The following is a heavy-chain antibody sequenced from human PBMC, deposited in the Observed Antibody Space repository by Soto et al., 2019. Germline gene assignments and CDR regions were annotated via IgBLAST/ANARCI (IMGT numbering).Heavy chain of an antibody. J-gene: IGHJ5*02. D-gene: IGHD2-15*01. V-gene: IGHV3-30*18. CDR3: AKDYGYCSGGSCYSSGWFDR. Sequence: QVQLVESGGGVVQPGRSLRLCCAASGFTFSSYGMHWFRQAPGKGLEWVAVISYDGSNKYYADSVKGRFTISRDNSKNTMYLQMNSLRAEDTAVYYCAKDYGYCSGGSCYSSGWFDRLGQGTLVTVSS. CDR1: GFTFSSYG. CDR2: ISYDGSNK.